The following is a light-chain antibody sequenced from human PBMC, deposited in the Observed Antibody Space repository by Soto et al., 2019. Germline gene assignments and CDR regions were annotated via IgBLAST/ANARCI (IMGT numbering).Light chain of an antibody. Sequence: ALTQPASVNGSPGQSITIHCKKTSSDVGGYNYVSWYQHHPGKAPELMIYDVSNRPSGVSNRFSGSKSGNTASLTISGLQAEDEADYYCSSYTSSSILDVFGTGTKVTVL. CDR3: SSYTSSSILDV. CDR2: DVS. CDR1: SSDVGGYNY. V-gene: IGLV2-14*03. J-gene: IGLJ1*01.